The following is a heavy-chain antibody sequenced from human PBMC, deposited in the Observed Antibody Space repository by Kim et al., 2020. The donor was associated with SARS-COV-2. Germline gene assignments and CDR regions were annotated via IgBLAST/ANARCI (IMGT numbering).Heavy chain of an antibody. Sequence: SVKGRFTISRENAKNTLYLQMNGLRTEDTAVCYCAKVGDYDSSGFYAFFRSWGQGTRVTVSS. V-gene: IGHV3-74*01. D-gene: IGHD3-22*01. J-gene: IGHJ5*02. CDR3: AKVGDYDSSGFYAFFRS.